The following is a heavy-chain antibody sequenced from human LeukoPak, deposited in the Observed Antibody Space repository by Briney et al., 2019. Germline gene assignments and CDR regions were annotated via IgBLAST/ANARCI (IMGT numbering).Heavy chain of an antibody. J-gene: IGHJ3*02. Sequence: PGGSLRLSCAASGFTFSSYEMNWVRQAPGKGLEWVANIKQDGSEKYYVDSVKGRFTISRDNAKNSVWLQMNSLRAEDTAVYYCARQYCSSRSCYTDAFDIWGQGTMVTVSS. CDR1: GFTFSSYE. D-gene: IGHD2-2*02. V-gene: IGHV3-7*01. CDR2: IKQDGSEK. CDR3: ARQYCSSRSCYTDAFDI.